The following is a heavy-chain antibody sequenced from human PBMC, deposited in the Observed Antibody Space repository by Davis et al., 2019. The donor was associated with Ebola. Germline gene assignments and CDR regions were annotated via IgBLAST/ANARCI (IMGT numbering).Heavy chain of an antibody. J-gene: IGHJ4*02. CDR1: GFTFRSYW. Sequence: GESLKISCAASGFTFRSYWMHWVRQAPGKGLVWVSRINGDGSKIDYADSVKGRFTIPRDNAKNTLYLQMNTLRAEATAVYYCARVPSGSYWRYLDYWGQGTLVTVSS. D-gene: IGHD1-26*01. CDR3: ARVPSGSYWRYLDY. V-gene: IGHV3-74*01. CDR2: INGDGSKI.